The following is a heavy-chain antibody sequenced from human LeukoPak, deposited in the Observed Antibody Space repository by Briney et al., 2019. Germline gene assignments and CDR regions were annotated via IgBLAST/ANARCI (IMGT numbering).Heavy chain of an antibody. Sequence: PSETLSLTCAVYGGSFSGYYWSWIRQPPGKGLEWIGEINHSGSTNYNPSLKSRVTISVDTSKNQFSLKLSSVTAADTAVYYCARAGYYYDSSGYMRSAFDIWGQGTMVTVSS. J-gene: IGHJ3*02. V-gene: IGHV4-34*01. CDR1: GGSFSGYY. CDR2: INHSGST. CDR3: ARAGYYYDSSGYMRSAFDI. D-gene: IGHD3-22*01.